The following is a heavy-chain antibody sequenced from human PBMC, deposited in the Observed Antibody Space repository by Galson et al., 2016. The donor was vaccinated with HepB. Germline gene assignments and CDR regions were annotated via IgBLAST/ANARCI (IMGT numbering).Heavy chain of an antibody. V-gene: IGHV3-53*01. CDR3: GRGHCSDVCYNNPDY. Sequence: SLRLSCAASGFTVSTNYMTWVRQAPGKGLEWLSVIYPIGKTHYADSVKGRFTNSRDIYKNMVYFQMNGLIAEDSAVNHCGRGHCSDVCYNNPDYWGQGTMVTVSS. CDR2: IYPIGKT. D-gene: IGHD3-10*01. J-gene: IGHJ4*02. CDR1: GFTVSTNY.